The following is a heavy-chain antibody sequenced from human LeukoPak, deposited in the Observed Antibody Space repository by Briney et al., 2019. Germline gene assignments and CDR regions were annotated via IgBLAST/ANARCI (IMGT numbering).Heavy chain of an antibody. V-gene: IGHV1-18*01. Sequence: ASVKVSCKASGYTFTSYAISWVRQAPGQGPEWMGWINMYNGNTNYAQKLQGRVTMTTDTSTSTAYMELRSLRSDDTAVYYCARVVGNYVWGSYRPEGCFYSWGQGTLVTVSS. CDR1: GYTFTSYA. J-gene: IGHJ4*02. CDR2: INMYNGNT. D-gene: IGHD3-16*02. CDR3: ARVVGNYVWGSYRPEGCFYS.